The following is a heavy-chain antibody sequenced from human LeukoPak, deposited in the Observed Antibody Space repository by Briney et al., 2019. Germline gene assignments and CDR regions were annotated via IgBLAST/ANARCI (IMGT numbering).Heavy chain of an antibody. J-gene: IGHJ4*02. CDR3: ARLKVVAAAFDY. V-gene: IGHV4-39*01. Sequence: SETLSLTCTVSGGSISSSSNSWGWIRQPPGKGLEWIGSISYSGSTYYNPSLKSRVTISVDTSKNQFSLKLSSVTAADTAVYYCARLKVVAAAFDYWGQGTLVTVSS. D-gene: IGHD2-15*01. CDR2: ISYSGST. CDR1: GGSISSSSNS.